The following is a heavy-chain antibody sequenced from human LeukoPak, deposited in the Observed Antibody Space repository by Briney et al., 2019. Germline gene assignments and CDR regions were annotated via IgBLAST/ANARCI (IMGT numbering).Heavy chain of an antibody. CDR3: AREPYGDYYFDY. V-gene: IGHV4-61*08. CDR1: GGSISSGGYY. CDR2: IYYSGST. Sequence: SETLPLTCTVSGGSISSGGYYWSWIRQHPGKGLEWIGYIYYSGSTNYNPSLKSRVTISVDTSKNQFSLKLSSVTAADTAVYYCAREPYGDYYFDYWGQGTLVTVSS. D-gene: IGHD4-17*01. J-gene: IGHJ4*02.